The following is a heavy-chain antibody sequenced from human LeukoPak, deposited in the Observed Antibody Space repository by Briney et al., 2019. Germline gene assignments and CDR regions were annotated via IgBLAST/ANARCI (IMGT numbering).Heavy chain of an antibody. J-gene: IGHJ4*02. CDR1: GYTLTELS. D-gene: IGHD2-2*01. Sequence: ASVKVSCKVSGYTLTELSMHWVRQAPGKGLEWMGGFDREDGETIYAQMFQGRVTMTEDTSTDTAYMELSSLRSEDTAVYYCATSARYQLPPGRYFDYWGQGTLVTVSS. V-gene: IGHV1-24*01. CDR3: ATSARYQLPPGRYFDY. CDR2: FDREDGET.